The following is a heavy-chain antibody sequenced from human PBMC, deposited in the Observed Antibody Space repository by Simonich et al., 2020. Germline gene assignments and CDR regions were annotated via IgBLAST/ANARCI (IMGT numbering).Heavy chain of an antibody. D-gene: IGHD2-21*01. J-gene: IGHJ3*02. CDR2: VNPNRGGK. Sequence: QVQLVQSGAEVKKPGASVKVSCKASGYPFTGYYMHWGLQAPGKGLEGMGWVNPNRGGKNYAQKFQGRVTMTRETSISTAYMGLSRLRSDDTAVYYCARNGLVGILKAFDIWGQGTMVTVSS. CDR3: ARNGLVGILKAFDI. V-gene: IGHV1-2*02. CDR1: GYPFTGYY.